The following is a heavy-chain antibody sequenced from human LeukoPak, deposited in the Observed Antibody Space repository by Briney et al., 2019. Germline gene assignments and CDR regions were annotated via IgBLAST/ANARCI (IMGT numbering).Heavy chain of an antibody. Sequence: EASVKVSCKASGYTFTGYYMHWVRQAPGQELEWMGWINPNSGGTNYTQKFQGRVTMTRDTSISTAYMELSRLRSDDTAVYYCARDGSRNWFDPWGQGTLVTVSS. D-gene: IGHD6-13*01. V-gene: IGHV1-2*02. CDR3: ARDGSRNWFDP. J-gene: IGHJ5*02. CDR1: GYTFTGYY. CDR2: INPNSGGT.